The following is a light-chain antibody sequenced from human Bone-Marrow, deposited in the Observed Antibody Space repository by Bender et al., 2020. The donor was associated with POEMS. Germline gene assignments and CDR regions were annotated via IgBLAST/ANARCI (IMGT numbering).Light chain of an antibody. V-gene: IGLV2-14*03. CDR1: SSDVGGYNY. CDR3: SSYTNTNTYV. CDR2: DVT. J-gene: IGLJ1*01. Sequence: QSALTQPASVSGSPGQSITISCTGASSDVGGYNYVSWYQQHPGKAHKLILYDVTNRPSGVSYRFSGSKSGNTASLTISGLRTEDEADYYCSSYTNTNTYVCGTGTTVPLL.